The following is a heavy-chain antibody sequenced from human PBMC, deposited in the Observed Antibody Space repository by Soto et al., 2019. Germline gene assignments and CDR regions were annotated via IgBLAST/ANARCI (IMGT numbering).Heavy chain of an antibody. CDR3: ARSGLRYFDWLLGDSNPTVYYYGMDV. Sequence: GASVKVSCKASGYTFTGYYMHWVRQAPGQGLEWMGWINPNSGGTNYAQKFQGWVTMTRDTSISTAYMELSRLRSDDTAVYYCARSGLRYFDWLLGDSNPTVYYYGMDVWGQGTTVTVSS. CDR2: INPNSGGT. CDR1: GYTFTGYY. J-gene: IGHJ6*02. V-gene: IGHV1-2*04. D-gene: IGHD3-9*01.